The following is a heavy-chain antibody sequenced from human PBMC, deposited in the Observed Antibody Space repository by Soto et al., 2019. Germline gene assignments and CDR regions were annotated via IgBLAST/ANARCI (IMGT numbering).Heavy chain of an antibody. Sequence: EVQVLESGGGLVQPGGSLRLSCAASGFAFSTYAMTWVRQAPGKGLEWVSVISPSGGTTHYADSVKGRFSISRDNSNNTLFLQMNSLRVEDTAVYFCVKDRQREFWLMGELEHWGQGTLVSVSS. J-gene: IGHJ1*01. D-gene: IGHD3-16*01. CDR1: GFAFSTYA. CDR2: ISPSGGTT. CDR3: VKDRQREFWLMGELEH. V-gene: IGHV3-23*01.